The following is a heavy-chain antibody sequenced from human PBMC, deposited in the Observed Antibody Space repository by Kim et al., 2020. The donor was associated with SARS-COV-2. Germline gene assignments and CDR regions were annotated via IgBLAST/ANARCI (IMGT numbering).Heavy chain of an antibody. CDR2: ISSSSYI. J-gene: IGHJ4*02. Sequence: GGSLRLSCAASGFTFSSYSMNWVRQAPGKGLEWVSSISSSSYIYYADSVKGRFTISRDNAKNSLYLQMNSLRAEDTAVYYCARDRAAGRSLDYWGQGTLVTVSS. D-gene: IGHD6-19*01. V-gene: IGHV3-21*01. CDR1: GFTFSSYS. CDR3: ARDRAAGRSLDY.